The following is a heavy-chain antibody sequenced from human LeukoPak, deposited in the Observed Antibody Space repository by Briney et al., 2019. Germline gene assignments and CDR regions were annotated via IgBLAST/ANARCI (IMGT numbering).Heavy chain of an antibody. V-gene: IGHV4-34*01. D-gene: IGHD6-19*01. Sequence: SETLSLTCAVYGGSFSGYYWSWIRQPPGKGLEWIGEINHSGSTNYNPSLKSRVTISVDTSKNQFSLKLSSVTAADTAVYYCARHVSSGWYRGIFDYWGQGTLVTVSS. CDR1: GGSFSGYY. J-gene: IGHJ4*02. CDR2: INHSGST. CDR3: ARHVSSGWYRGIFDY.